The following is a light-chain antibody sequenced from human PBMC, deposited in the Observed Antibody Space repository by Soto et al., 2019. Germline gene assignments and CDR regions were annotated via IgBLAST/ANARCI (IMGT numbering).Light chain of an antibody. CDR1: SSDVGGYNY. CDR3: SSYTSSSNWV. V-gene: IGLV2-14*01. J-gene: IGLJ1*01. CDR2: EVS. Sequence: QSVLTQPASVSGSPGQSITISFTGTSSDVGGYNYVSWYQQHPGKAPKLMIYEVSNRPSGVSNRFSGSKSGNTASLTISGLQAEDEADYYCSSYTSSSNWVFGTGTKLTVL.